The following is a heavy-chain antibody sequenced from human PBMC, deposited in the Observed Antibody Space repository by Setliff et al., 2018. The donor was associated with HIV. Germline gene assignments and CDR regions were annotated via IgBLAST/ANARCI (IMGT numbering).Heavy chain of an antibody. Sequence: PSETLSLTCDVSGFSISSRYYWGWIRQSPGKGLEWIGNIYHTGSSYYNPSLNDRATISLDTSRNQFSLKVSSVTAADTAVYYCARVSITYWYSIPRDYYYYMDVWGEGTTVTVSS. J-gene: IGHJ6*03. CDR3: ARVSITYWYSIPRDYYYYMDV. CDR1: GFSISSRYY. CDR2: IYHTGSS. D-gene: IGHD2-8*02. V-gene: IGHV4-38-2*01.